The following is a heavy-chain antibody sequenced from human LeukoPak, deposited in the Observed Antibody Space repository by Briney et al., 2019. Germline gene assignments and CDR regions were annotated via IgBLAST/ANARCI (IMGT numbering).Heavy chain of an antibody. CDR2: IWYDGSNK. Sequence: GGSLRLSCAASGFTFSSYGMHWVRQAPGKGLGLVAVIWYDGSNKYYADSVKGRFTISRDNSKNTLYLQMNSLRAEDTAVYYCARDSGYSSSWDMGYYYYGMDVWGKGTTVTVSS. CDR3: ARDSGYSSSWDMGYYYYGMDV. D-gene: IGHD6-13*01. V-gene: IGHV3-33*01. J-gene: IGHJ6*04. CDR1: GFTFSSYG.